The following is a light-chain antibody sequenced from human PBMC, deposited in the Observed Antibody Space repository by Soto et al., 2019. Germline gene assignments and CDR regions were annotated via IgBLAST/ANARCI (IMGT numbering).Light chain of an antibody. J-gene: IGLJ2*01. CDR3: ASYTSSSTSVI. V-gene: IGLV1-40*01. CDR2: GNR. Sequence: QSVLTQPPSVSGAPGQRVTLSCTGNTSNLGAGYDVHWYQQLPGAAPKLVIFGNRNRPSGVPERFSGSKSGTSASLAITGLQAEDEADYYCASYTSSSTSVIFGRGTKVTVL. CDR1: TSNLGAGYD.